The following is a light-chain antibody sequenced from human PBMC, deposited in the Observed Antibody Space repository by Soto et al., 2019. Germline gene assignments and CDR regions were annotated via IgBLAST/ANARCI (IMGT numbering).Light chain of an antibody. CDR2: GNG. CDR3: QSYDSSLSGSEV. CDR1: SSNIGAGHD. Sequence: QSALTQPPSVSGAPGQRVTISCTGSSSNIGAGHDVHWYQQLPGTAPKLLIYGNGSRPSGVPERFSGSKSGTSASLAITGLQAEDEADYYCQSYDSSLSGSEVFGTGTKVTV. J-gene: IGLJ1*01. V-gene: IGLV1-40*01.